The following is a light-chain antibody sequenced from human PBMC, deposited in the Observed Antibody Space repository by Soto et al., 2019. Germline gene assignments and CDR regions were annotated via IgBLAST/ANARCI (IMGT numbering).Light chain of an antibody. J-gene: IGKJ4*01. Sequence: EIVMTQSPATLSVSPGERATLSCRASQSVSSNLAWYQQKPGQAPRLLNYGASTRATGIPARFSGSGSGTEFTLTISSLQSEDFAVYYCQQYNNWPLTFVGGTKVEIK. V-gene: IGKV3-15*01. CDR1: QSVSSN. CDR2: GAS. CDR3: QQYNNWPLT.